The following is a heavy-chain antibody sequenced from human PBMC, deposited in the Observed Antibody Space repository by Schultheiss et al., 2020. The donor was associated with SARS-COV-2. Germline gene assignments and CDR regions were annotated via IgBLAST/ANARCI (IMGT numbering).Heavy chain of an antibody. V-gene: IGHV3-66*01. CDR2: IFPTGTT. CDR3: ARDPDFTTGDGFDI. CDR1: GFSVSGSY. D-gene: IGHD3-22*01. Sequence: GGSLRLSCVASGFSVSGSYMSWVRQAPGKGLEYVSVIFPTGTTHYADSVKGRFTISRDNSENTLYLQMNSLRAEDTAVYYCARDPDFTTGDGFDIWGQGTMVTVSS. J-gene: IGHJ3*02.